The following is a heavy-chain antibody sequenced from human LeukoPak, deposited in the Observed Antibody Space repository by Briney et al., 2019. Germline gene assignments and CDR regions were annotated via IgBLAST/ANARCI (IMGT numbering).Heavy chain of an antibody. D-gene: IGHD6-13*01. CDR2: IYTSGST. CDR1: GGSISSYY. J-gene: IGHJ5*02. V-gene: IGHV4-4*07. CDR3: AREQRKQLVLFEP. Sequence: SETLSLTCTASGGSISSYYWSWIRQPAGKGLEWIGRIYTSGSTNYNPSLKSRVTMSVDTSKNQFSLKLSSVTAADTAVYYCAREQRKQLVLFEPWGQGTLVTVSS.